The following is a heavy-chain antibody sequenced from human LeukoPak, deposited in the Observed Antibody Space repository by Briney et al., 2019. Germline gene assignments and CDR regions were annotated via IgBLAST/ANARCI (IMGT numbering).Heavy chain of an antibody. V-gene: IGHV3-21*01. CDR1: GFTFSSYS. Sequence: GGSLRLSCAASGFTFSSYSMNWVRQAPGKGLEWGSSISSSSSYIYYADSVKGRFTISRDNDKNSLYLQMNSLRAEDTAVYYCARDTQLLDAFDIWGQGTMVTVSS. CDR3: ARDTQLLDAFDI. D-gene: IGHD6-6*01. CDR2: ISSSSSYI. J-gene: IGHJ3*02.